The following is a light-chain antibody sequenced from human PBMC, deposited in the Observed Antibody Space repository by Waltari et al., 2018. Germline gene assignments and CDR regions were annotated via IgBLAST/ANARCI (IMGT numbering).Light chain of an antibody. CDR1: QSVNNN. J-gene: IGKJ2*01. CDR3: QQYHNWPPYT. V-gene: IGKV3-15*01. CDR2: GAS. Sequence: EVVMTQSPTTLSVSPGESATLTCRASQSVNNNLAWYQQKPGQTPRLLLYGASTRATGIPARFSGSGSGTEFTLTISSMQSEDFALYYCQQYHNWPPYTFGQGTKLEIK.